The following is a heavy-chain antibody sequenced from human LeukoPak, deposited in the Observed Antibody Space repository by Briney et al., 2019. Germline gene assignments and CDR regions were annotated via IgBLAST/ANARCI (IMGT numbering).Heavy chain of an antibody. Sequence: PGGSLRLSCAPSGFTFSSYSMNWVPEAPGEGLEWVSSICSSSRHIYYADSVEGRYHISRDNSKNTLYVQVNCLRRDDSAFSYFVNGNWLFLCWGQGTLVTVS. CDR3: VNGNWLFLC. V-gene: IGHV3-21*04. CDR1: GFTFSSYS. D-gene: IGHD3-16*01. J-gene: IGHJ4*02. CDR2: ICSSSRHI.